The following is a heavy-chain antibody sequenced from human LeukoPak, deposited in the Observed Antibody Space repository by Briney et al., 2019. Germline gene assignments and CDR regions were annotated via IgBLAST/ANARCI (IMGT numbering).Heavy chain of an antibody. J-gene: IGHJ4*02. CDR3: ARADSSGYSLDENFDY. CDR2: IIPIFGIV. V-gene: IGHV1-69*04. CDR1: GGTLSSYA. Sequence: SVKVSCKASGGTLSSYAINWVRQAPGQGLEWIGRIIPIFGIVNYAQNFQGRVTITADKSTNTTYMELSSLRSEDTAFYYCARADSSGYSLDENFDYWGQGTLVTVSS. D-gene: IGHD3-22*01.